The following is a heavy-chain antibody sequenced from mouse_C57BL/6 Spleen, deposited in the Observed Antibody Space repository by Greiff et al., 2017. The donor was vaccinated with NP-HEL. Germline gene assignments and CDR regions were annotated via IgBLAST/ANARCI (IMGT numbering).Heavy chain of an antibody. D-gene: IGHD1-1*01. J-gene: IGHJ2*01. V-gene: IGHV1-19*01. CDR1: GYTFTDYY. CDR2: INPYNGGT. CDR3: ARGTTVVATDFDY. Sequence: VQLQQSGPVLVKPGASVKMSCKASGYTFTDYYMNWVKQSHGKSLEWIGVINPYNGGTSYNQKFKGKATLTVGKSSSTAYMELNSLTSEDSAVYYCARGTTVVATDFDYWGQGTTLTVSS.